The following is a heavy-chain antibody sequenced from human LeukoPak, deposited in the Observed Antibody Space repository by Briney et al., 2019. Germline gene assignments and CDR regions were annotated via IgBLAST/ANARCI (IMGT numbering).Heavy chain of an antibody. CDR3: ASRTSGNSEYTYYYYMDV. Sequence: GQSLKISCKASGYRFTSYWIGWVRPMPGKGLEWMGIIYPFDSDTRYTPSFQGQVTISADKSTSTAYLQWSSLKASDTAIYDCASRTSGNSEYTYYYYMDVWGKGSTVTVSS. CDR1: GYRFTSYW. CDR2: IYPFDSDT. J-gene: IGHJ6*03. D-gene: IGHD4-23*01. V-gene: IGHV5-51*01.